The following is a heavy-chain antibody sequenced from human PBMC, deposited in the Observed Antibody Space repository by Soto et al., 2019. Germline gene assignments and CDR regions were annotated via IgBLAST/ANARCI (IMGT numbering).Heavy chain of an antibody. CDR3: ARDPRVITTGGTDHFDY. D-gene: IGHD3-22*01. CDR2: INAGNGNT. V-gene: IGHV1-3*01. J-gene: IGHJ4*02. Sequence: GASVKVSCKASGYTFTSHAMHWVRQAPGQRFEWMGWINAGNGNTKYSQKFQGRVTITRDTSASTAYMELSSLRSEDTAVYYCARDPRVITTGGTDHFDYWGQGTLVTVSS. CDR1: GYTFTSHA.